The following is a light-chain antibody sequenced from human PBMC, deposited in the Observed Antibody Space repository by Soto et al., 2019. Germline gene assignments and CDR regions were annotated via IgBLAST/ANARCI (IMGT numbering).Light chain of an antibody. CDR1: QSVGSN. CDR2: DAS. V-gene: IGKV3-15*01. J-gene: IGKJ4*01. CDR3: QQYDTWPLT. Sequence: ATLSCRARQSVGSNLAWYQQTPGQAPRVVIYDASTRATVIPARFSGSGSGTEFTLTISSLQSEDFAVYYCQQYDTWPLTFGGGTKVDIK.